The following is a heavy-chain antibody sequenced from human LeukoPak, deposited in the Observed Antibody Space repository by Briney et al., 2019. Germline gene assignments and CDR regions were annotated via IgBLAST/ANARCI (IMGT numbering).Heavy chain of an antibody. CDR1: GGSISSGAYC. CDR2: MYYDGST. CDR3: ARGPYYDFWSGYPYMDV. D-gene: IGHD3-3*01. V-gene: IGHV4-31*03. Sequence: SETLSLTCTVSGGSISSGAYCWSWIRQRPGKGLEWIGYMYYDGSTYSNPSLKSRLTISVDTSKNQFSLKLSSVTAADTAVYYCARGPYYDFWSGYPYMDVWGNGTTVTVSS. J-gene: IGHJ6*03.